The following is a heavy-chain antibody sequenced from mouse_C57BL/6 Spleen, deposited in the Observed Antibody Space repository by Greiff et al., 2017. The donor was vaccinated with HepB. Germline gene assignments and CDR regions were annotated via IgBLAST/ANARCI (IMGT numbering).Heavy chain of an antibody. CDR3: ARGYYDYDGYAMDY. V-gene: IGHV5-16*01. D-gene: IGHD2-4*01. Sequence: EVMLVESEGGLVQPGSSMKLSCTASGFTFSDYYMAWVRQVPEKGLEWVANINYDGSSTYYLDSLKSRFIISRDNAKNILYLQMSSLKSEDTATYYCARGYYDYDGYAMDYWGQGTSVTVSS. J-gene: IGHJ4*01. CDR2: INYDGSST. CDR1: GFTFSDYY.